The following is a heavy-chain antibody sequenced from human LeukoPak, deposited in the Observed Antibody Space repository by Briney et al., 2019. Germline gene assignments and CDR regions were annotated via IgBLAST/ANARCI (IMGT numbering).Heavy chain of an antibody. CDR2: INHSGST. Sequence: SETLSLTCAVYGGSFSGYYWSWIRQPPGKGLEWIGEINHSGSTNYNPSLKSRVTISVDKPKNQFSLKLSSVTAADTAVYYCARRRHGEYFQHWGQGTLVTVSS. V-gene: IGHV4-34*01. J-gene: IGHJ1*01. CDR1: GGSFSGYY. CDR3: ARRRHGEYFQH.